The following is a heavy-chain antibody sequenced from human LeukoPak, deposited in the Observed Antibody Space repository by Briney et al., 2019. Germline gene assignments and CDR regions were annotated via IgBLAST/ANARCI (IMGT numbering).Heavy chain of an antibody. CDR3: ARCIDGVYYHSDDY. CDR1: GFPFSSYG. D-gene: IGHD2-8*01. V-gene: IGHV3-30*03. Sequence: GGSLRLSCAASGFPFSSYGVHWVRQAPGKGLEWVAVISYDGNNKYYADSVKGRFTVSRDNSKSTLFLQMNSLRAEDTAVYYCARCIDGVYYHSDDYWGQGTLVTVSS. CDR2: ISYDGNNK. J-gene: IGHJ4*02.